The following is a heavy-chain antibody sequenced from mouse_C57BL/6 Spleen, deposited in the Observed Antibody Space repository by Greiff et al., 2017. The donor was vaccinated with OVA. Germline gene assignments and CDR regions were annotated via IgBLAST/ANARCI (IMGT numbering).Heavy chain of an antibody. D-gene: IGHD1-1*01. J-gene: IGHJ4*01. V-gene: IGHV1-81*01. CDR3: ARGYYYGSSYDAMDY. Sequence: VKLVESGAELARPGASVKLSCKASGYTFTSYGISWVKQRTGQGLEWIGEIYPRSGNTYYNEKFKGKATLTADKSSSTAYMELRSLTSEDSAVYFCARGYYYGSSYDAMDYWGQGTSVTVSS. CDR2: IYPRSGNT. CDR1: GYTFTSYG.